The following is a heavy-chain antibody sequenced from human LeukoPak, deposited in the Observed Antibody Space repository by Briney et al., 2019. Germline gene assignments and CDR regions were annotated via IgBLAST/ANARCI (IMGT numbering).Heavy chain of an antibody. CDR3: GAGSGSYFEAFDI. CDR2: IISIFGTA. V-gene: IGHV1-69*13. Sequence: SVKVSCKASGGTFSSYAISWVRQAPGQGLEWMGGIISIFGTANYAQKFQGRVTITADESTSTAYMELSSLRSEDTAVYYCGAGSGSYFEAFDIWGQGTMVTVSS. CDR1: GGTFSSYA. D-gene: IGHD3-10*01. J-gene: IGHJ3*02.